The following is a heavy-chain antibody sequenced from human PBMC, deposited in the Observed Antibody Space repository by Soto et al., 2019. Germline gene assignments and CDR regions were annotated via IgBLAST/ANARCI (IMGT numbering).Heavy chain of an antibody. V-gene: IGHV2-70*11. CDR3: ARILGSGYWYFDL. Sequence: SGPELVTHAQTLPLTCTFSGFSLSDSGTCETWIRQPPGKALEWLARIDWDDDIYYSTSLKTRLTNSKDTSKNQVVLTMTNMDPVDTATYYCARILGSGYWYFDLWGRGTLVTVSS. D-gene: IGHD7-27*01. CDR1: GFSLSDSGTC. J-gene: IGHJ2*01. CDR2: IDWDDDI.